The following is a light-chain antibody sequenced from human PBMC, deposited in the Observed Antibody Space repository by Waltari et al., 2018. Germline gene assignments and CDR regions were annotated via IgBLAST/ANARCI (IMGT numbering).Light chain of an antibody. J-gene: IGKJ1*01. CDR3: QQYYNWLWT. CDR2: GAS. CDR1: QSVGST. Sequence: EIVMTQSPATLSVSLGERATLSCRASQSVGSTLAWYQQRPGQAPRLLIYGASNRATGVPARFSGSGSGTEFTLTISSLQSEDFAIYYCQQYYNWLWTFGQGTKVEIK. V-gene: IGKV3-15*01.